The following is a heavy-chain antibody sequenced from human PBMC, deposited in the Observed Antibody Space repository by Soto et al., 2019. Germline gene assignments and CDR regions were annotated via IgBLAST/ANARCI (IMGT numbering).Heavy chain of an antibody. V-gene: IGHV3-74*01. J-gene: IGHJ3*02. CDR1: GFNFRNYW. Sequence: GGSLRLSCAASGFNFRNYWMNWVRQTPGKGLVWVSRISYDGSSTNYADSMKGRFTISRDNAKNTVFLQMNSLGAEDTAVYYCARGNTIFGGAFDIWGQGTMVTVSS. CDR2: ISYDGSST. D-gene: IGHD3-3*01. CDR3: ARGNTIFGGAFDI.